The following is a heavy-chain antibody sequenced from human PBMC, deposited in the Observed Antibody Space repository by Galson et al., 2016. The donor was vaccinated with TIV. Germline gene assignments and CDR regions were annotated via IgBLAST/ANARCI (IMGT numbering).Heavy chain of an antibody. J-gene: IGHJ3*02. Sequence: SVKVSCKASGYTFTKYALHWLRQAPGQRLEWMGWVSGGSGNTKYPQKFQGKVSLTRDSSATTAYMALSSLRSEDTAVYYCARFCSGESCSSVNGFDIWGQGTKVFVSS. CDR1: GYTFTKYA. CDR2: VSGGSGNT. CDR3: ARFCSGESCSSVNGFDI. V-gene: IGHV1-3*01. D-gene: IGHD3-3*01.